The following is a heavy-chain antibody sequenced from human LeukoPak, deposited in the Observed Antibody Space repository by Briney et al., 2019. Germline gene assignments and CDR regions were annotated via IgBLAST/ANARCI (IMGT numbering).Heavy chain of an antibody. CDR2: INPNSGGT. CDR3: ARGGAVPAAKAFDY. CDR1: GYTFTAYY. Sequence: ASVKVSCEASGYTFTAYYMHWVRQAPGQGLEWMGRINPNSGGTNYAQKFQGWVTMTRDTSISTAYMELSRLRSDDTAVYYCARGGAVPAAKAFDYWGQGTLVTVSS. J-gene: IGHJ4*02. V-gene: IGHV1-2*04. D-gene: IGHD2-2*01.